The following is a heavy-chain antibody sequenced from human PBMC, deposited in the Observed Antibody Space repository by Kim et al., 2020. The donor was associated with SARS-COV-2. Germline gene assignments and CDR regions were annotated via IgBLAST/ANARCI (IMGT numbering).Heavy chain of an antibody. Sequence: PSLKSRVTNSVDTSKNHFSLKLSSVTAADTAVYYWASAAAGTDYYYGMDVWGQGTTVTVSS. V-gene: IGHV4-34*01. J-gene: IGHJ6*02. CDR3: ASAAAGTDYYYGMDV. D-gene: IGHD6-13*01.